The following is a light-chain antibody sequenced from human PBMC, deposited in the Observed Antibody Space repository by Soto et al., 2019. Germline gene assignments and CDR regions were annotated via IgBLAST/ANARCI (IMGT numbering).Light chain of an antibody. CDR3: QQYNNWPPVT. CDR2: GAS. J-gene: IGKJ1*01. CDR1: QSAAGN. V-gene: IGKV3-15*01. Sequence: EIVFTQSPATLSVSPGERATLSCRASQSAAGNLAWYQQKPGQAPRLLIYGASTRATGIPGRFSGSGSGTEFTLTISSLQSEDFAVYYCQQYNNWPPVTFGQGTKVDIK.